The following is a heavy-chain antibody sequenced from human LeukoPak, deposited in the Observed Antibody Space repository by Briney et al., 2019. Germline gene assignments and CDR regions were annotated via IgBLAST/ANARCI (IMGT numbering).Heavy chain of an antibody. CDR3: ARFPTVAYYYMDV. J-gene: IGHJ6*03. Sequence: SETLSLTCTVSGGYISTYYWSWIRQPPGKGLEWIGYIYYTGITNYNPSLKSRVTISVDTTKNQFSLKLSSVTAADTAVYYCARFPTVAYYYMDVWGKGTTVTVSS. CDR1: GGYISTYY. CDR2: IYYTGIT. D-gene: IGHD4-23*01. V-gene: IGHV4-59*08.